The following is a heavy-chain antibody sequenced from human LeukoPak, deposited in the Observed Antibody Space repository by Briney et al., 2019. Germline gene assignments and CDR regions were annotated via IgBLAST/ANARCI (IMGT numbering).Heavy chain of an antibody. CDR3: ARDRVRRYYDSSGCFDY. D-gene: IGHD3-22*01. CDR2: INPSGGST. CDR1: GYTFTSYY. Sequence: ASVKVSCKASGYTFTSYYMHWMRQAPGQGLEWMGIINPSGGSTSYAQKFQGRVTMTRDTSISTAYMELSRLRSDDTAVYYCARDRVRRYYDSSGCFDYWGQGTLVTVSS. J-gene: IGHJ4*02. V-gene: IGHV1-46*01.